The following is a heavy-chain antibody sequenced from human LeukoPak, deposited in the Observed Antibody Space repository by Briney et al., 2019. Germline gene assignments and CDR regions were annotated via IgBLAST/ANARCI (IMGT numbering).Heavy chain of an antibody. V-gene: IGHV3-66*01. CDR2: LYSDGAT. Sequence: GGSLRLSCAASGFIVSNYYMTWVRQAPGKGLECVSILYSDGATYYADSVRGRFTISRDNSKITLYLQMNSLRAEDTAVYYCTQYSTNIHYWGQGALVTV. CDR3: TQYSTNIHY. J-gene: IGHJ4*02. D-gene: IGHD6-13*01. CDR1: GFIVSNYY.